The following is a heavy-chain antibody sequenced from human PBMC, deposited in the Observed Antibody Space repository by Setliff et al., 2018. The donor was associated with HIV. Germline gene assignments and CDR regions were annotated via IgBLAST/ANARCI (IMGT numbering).Heavy chain of an antibody. CDR2: IDWNDDK. D-gene: IGHD1-26*01. Sequence: SGPTLVNPTQTLTLTCTVSGFSLSTSGMCVSWIRQPPGKALEWLARIDWNDDKYCRTSLRNRLTISKATSKNQVVLTMTNVDPVDTGTYYCARTSPRHSGNYLPFDSWGQGTLVTVSS. J-gene: IGHJ4*02. CDR1: GFSLSTSGMC. CDR3: ARTSPRHSGNYLPFDS. V-gene: IGHV2-70*11.